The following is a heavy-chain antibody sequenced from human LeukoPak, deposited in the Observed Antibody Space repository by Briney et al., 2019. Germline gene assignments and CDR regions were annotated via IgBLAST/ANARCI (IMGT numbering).Heavy chain of an antibody. J-gene: IGHJ4*02. CDR3: AKGTYSGYGGATRFDY. Sequence: PGGSLRLSCAASAFTFSNYAMSWVRQAPGKGLEWASAISGGGGSTYYADSVKGRFTISRDNSKNTLYLQMNSLRAEDTAIYYCAKGTYSGYGGATRFDYWGQGILVTVSS. CDR2: ISGGGGST. CDR1: AFTFSNYA. V-gene: IGHV3-23*01. D-gene: IGHD1-26*01.